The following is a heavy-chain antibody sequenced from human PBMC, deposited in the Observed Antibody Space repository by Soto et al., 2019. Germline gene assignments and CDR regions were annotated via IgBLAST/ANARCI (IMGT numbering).Heavy chain of an antibody. V-gene: IGHV1-3*01. CDR3: ARDHAYGIPDY. J-gene: IGHJ4*02. CDR1: GYTFTSYA. CDR2: INAGNGNT. Sequence: ASVKLSCTASGYTFTSYAMHWVRQAPGQRLEWMGWINAGNGNTKYSQKFQGRVTITRDTFASTAYMELSSLRSEDTAVYYCARDHAYGIPDYRGQGTLVTVSS. D-gene: IGHD2-21*01.